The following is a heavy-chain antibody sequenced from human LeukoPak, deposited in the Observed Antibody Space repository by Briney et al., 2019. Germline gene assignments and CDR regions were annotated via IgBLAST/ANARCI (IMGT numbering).Heavy chain of an antibody. CDR2: ISSSGSTI. Sequence: PGGSLRLSCAASGSTFSSYEMNWVRQAPGKGLEWVSYISSSGSTIYYADSVKGRFTISRDNAKNSLYLQMNSLRAEDTAVYYCAELGITMIGGVWGKGTTATISS. J-gene: IGHJ6*04. V-gene: IGHV3-48*03. CDR3: AELGITMIGGV. CDR1: GSTFSSYE. D-gene: IGHD3-10*02.